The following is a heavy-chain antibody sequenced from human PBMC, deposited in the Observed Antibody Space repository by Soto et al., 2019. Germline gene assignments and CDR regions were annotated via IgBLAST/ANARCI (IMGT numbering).Heavy chain of an antibody. CDR1: GVTVCSYA. J-gene: IGHJ4*02. CDR2: ISGSGGST. Sequence: GGSPRICCAACGVTVCSYAMGGVRQAPGKGLEWVSTISGSGGSTYYADSVKGRFTISRDNSKNTLYLQMNSLRVEDTAVYYCAKDRLAGNFDYWGQGTQVTVSS. CDR3: AKDRLAGNFDY. V-gene: IGHV3-23*01.